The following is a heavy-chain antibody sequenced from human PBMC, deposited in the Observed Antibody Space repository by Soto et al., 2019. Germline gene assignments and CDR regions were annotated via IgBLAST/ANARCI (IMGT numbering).Heavy chain of an antibody. Sequence: EVQLVESGGGLVQAGGSLRLSCAASGFTFSSYWMSWVRQAPGKGLEWVANINQDGSEKYHVDSVKGRFTISRDNAKNSLYLQMNSLRAEDTAVYYCARDVIAVAATFDYWGQGTLVTVSS. CDR2: INQDGSEK. V-gene: IGHV3-7*03. D-gene: IGHD6-19*01. CDR1: GFTFSSYW. CDR3: ARDVIAVAATFDY. J-gene: IGHJ4*02.